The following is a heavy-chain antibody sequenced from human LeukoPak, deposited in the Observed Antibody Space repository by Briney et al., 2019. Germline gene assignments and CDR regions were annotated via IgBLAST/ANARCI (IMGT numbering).Heavy chain of an antibody. CDR1: GGSVSSTSYY. CDR2: MSYRGST. J-gene: IGHJ6*03. D-gene: IGHD5-18*01. CDR3: ARIAMVRHYYYYYMDV. V-gene: IGHV4-39*07. Sequence: PSETLSLTCTVSGGSVSSTSYYWDWIRQPPGKGLEWIGTMSYRGSTYYNPSLKSRVTLSIDTSKNQFSLKLSSVTAADTAVYYCARIAMVRHYYYYYMDVWGKGTTVTVSS.